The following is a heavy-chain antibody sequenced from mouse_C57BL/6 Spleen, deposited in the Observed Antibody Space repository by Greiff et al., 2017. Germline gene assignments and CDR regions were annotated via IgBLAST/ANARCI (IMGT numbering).Heavy chain of an antibody. D-gene: IGHD2-12*01. Sequence: EVQLQQSGAELVKPGASVKLSCKASGFNIKDYYMHWVKQRTEQGLEWIGRIDPENGENKYDPKFQGKATITADTSSNTAYLQLSSLTSEDPSVDYCAWVLHPDYWGQGTTLTVSS. CDR3: AWVLHPDY. CDR1: GFNIKDYY. V-gene: IGHV14-2*01. J-gene: IGHJ2*01. CDR2: IDPENGEN.